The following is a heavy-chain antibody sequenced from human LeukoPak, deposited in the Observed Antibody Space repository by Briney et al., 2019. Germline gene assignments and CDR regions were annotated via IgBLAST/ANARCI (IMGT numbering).Heavy chain of an antibody. CDR2: INPSGGST. Sequence: ASVKVSCKASGYTFTSYYMHWVRQAPGQGLEWMGIINPSGGSTSYAQKFQGRVTITRNTSISTAYMELSSLRSEDTAVYYCARALVVGNEPAFDPWGQGTLVTVSS. CDR1: GYTFTSYY. V-gene: IGHV1-46*01. J-gene: IGHJ5*02. CDR3: ARALVVGNEPAFDP. D-gene: IGHD2-2*01.